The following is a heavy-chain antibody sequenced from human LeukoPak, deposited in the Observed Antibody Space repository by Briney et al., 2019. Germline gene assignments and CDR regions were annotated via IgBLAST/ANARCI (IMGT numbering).Heavy chain of an antibody. D-gene: IGHD2-2*01. CDR2: IYYSGST. Sequence: SQTLPLTCTVSGGSISSCAYYWSWIRQPPGKGLEGIGYIYYSGSTYYNPSLKSRVTISVATSKNQFSLKLSSVTAADTAVYYCAREGVPAAHFDYWGQGTLVTVSS. CDR3: AREGVPAAHFDY. CDR1: GGSISSCAYY. J-gene: IGHJ4*02. V-gene: IGHV4-30-4*01.